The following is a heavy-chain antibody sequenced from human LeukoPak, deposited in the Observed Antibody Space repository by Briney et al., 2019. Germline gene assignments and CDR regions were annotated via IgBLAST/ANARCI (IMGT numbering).Heavy chain of an antibody. Sequence: SETLSLTCTVSGGSISSSSYYWGWIRQPPGKGLEWIGRIYYSGSTYYNPSLKSRVTISVDTSKNQFSLKLSSVTAADTAVYYCARVLRYCSGGNCYSGGLGYMDVWGKGTTVTISS. CDR2: IYYSGST. CDR1: GGSISSSSYY. J-gene: IGHJ6*03. V-gene: IGHV4-39*07. CDR3: ARVLRYCSGGNCYSGGLGYMDV. D-gene: IGHD2-15*01.